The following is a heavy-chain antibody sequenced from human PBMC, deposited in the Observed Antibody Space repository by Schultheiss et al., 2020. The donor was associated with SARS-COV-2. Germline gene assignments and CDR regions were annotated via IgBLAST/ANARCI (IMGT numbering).Heavy chain of an antibody. D-gene: IGHD3-22*01. CDR3: AKAGYYDSSGYYWSFSEFVY. Sequence: GGSLRLSCAASGFTFSSYAMSWVRQAPGKGLEWVAVISYDGSNKYYADSVKGRFTISRDNSKNTLYLQMNSLRAEDTAVYYCAKAGYYDSSGYYWSFSEFVYWGQGTLVTVSS. V-gene: IGHV3-30*18. CDR1: GFTFSSYA. CDR2: ISYDGSNK. J-gene: IGHJ4*02.